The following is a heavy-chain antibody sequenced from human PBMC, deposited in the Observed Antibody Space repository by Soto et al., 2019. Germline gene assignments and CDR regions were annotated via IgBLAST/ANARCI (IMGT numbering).Heavy chain of an antibody. CDR2: TYYRSKWYN. CDR3: ARVQCSSRRYDWCFDY. CDR1: GDSVSSNSAA. D-gene: IGHD2-2*01. J-gene: IGHJ4*02. Sequence: QVQLQQSGPGLVKPSHTLSLTCAIFGDSVSSNSAAWNWIRQSPSRGLEWLGRTYYRSKWYNDYAVSVKSRITINPDTSKNQFSLQLNSVTPEDTAVYDCARVQCSSRRYDWCFDYWGQGTLVTVSS. V-gene: IGHV6-1*01.